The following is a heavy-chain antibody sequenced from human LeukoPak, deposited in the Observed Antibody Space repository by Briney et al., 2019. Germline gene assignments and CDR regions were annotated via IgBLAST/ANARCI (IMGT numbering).Heavy chain of an antibody. J-gene: IGHJ3*02. Sequence: ASVKVSCKASGYTFTSYGISWVRQAPGRGLEWMGWISAYNGNTNYAQKLQGRVTMTTDTSTSTAYMELRSLRSDDTAVYYCARDRELVGVLYAFDIWGQGTMVTVSS. CDR1: GYTFTSYG. CDR3: ARDRELVGVLYAFDI. V-gene: IGHV1-18*01. D-gene: IGHD1-26*01. CDR2: ISAYNGNT.